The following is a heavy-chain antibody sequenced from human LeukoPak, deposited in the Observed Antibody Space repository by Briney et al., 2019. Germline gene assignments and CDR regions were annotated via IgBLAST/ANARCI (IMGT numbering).Heavy chain of an antibody. CDR1: GGSISSGGYY. Sequence: PSETLSLTCTVSGGSISSGGYYWSWIRQHPGKGLEWIGYIYYSGSTYYNPSLKSRVTISVDTSKNQFSLKLSSVTAADTAVYYCARDNLIAVAGTSGLDYWGQGTLVTVSS. CDR2: IYYSGST. CDR3: ARDNLIAVAGTSGLDY. J-gene: IGHJ4*02. V-gene: IGHV4-31*03. D-gene: IGHD6-19*01.